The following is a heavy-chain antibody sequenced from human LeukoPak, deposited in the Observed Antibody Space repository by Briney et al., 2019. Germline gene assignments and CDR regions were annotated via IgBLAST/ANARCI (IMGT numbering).Heavy chain of an antibody. CDR1: GGSFTGYY. V-gene: IGHV4-34*01. CDR3: ARVRPYYYYMDV. CDR2: ISHTGST. J-gene: IGHJ6*03. Sequence: SETLSLTCAVYGGSFTGYYWSWIRQPPGKGLEWIGGISHTGSTNYNPSLKSRVTISVDTSKNQFSLKLSSVTAADTAAYYCARVRPYYYYMDVWGKGTAVTVSS. D-gene: IGHD3-16*01.